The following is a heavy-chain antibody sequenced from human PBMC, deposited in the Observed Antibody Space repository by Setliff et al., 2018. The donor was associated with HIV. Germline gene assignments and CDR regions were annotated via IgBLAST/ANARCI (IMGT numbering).Heavy chain of an antibody. CDR3: ARGGPTVAYGVDV. D-gene: IGHD4-17*01. CDR2: IHPSGAT. CDR1: GYSISSGFY. V-gene: IGHV4-38-2*01. J-gene: IGHJ6*02. Sequence: PSETLSLTCAVSGYSISSGFYWGWIRQPPGKGLEWIGSIHPSGATNYNPSLKGRVTISLDTSNNQFSLKVNSVTAADTAIYYCARGGPTVAYGVDVWGQGTTVTVSS.